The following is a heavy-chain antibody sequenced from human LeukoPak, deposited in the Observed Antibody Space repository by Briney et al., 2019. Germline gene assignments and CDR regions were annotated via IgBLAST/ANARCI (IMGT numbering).Heavy chain of an antibody. CDR3: AKGAGRDYIWGTSGHRGILDD. CDR1: GFTFSSYW. CDR2: INSDGSST. J-gene: IGHJ4*02. D-gene: IGHD3-16*01. V-gene: IGHV3-74*01. Sequence: GGSLRLSCAASGFTFSSYWMHWVRQAPGKGLVWVSRINSDGSSTSYADSVKGRFTISRDNAKNTLYLQMNSLRVEDTAVYYCAKGAGRDYIWGTSGHRGILDDWGRGTLVTVSS.